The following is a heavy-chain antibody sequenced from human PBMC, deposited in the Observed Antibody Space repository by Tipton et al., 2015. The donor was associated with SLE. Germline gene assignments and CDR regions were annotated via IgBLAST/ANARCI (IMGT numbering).Heavy chain of an antibody. CDR3: ARAPLGDLMFDY. CDR2: IYSGGST. V-gene: IGHV3-53*01. J-gene: IGHJ4*02. D-gene: IGHD3-10*01. CDR1: GFTVSSNY. Sequence: LSLTCAASGFTVSSNYMSWVRRAPGKGLEWVSVIYSGGSTYYADSVKGRFTISRDNSKNTLYLQMNSLRAEDTAVYYCARAPLGDLMFDYWGQGTLVTVSS.